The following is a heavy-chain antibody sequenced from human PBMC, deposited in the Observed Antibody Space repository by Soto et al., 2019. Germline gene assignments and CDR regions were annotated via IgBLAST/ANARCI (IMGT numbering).Heavy chain of an antibody. CDR2: VSSDGSNK. Sequence: QVHLEESGGGVVHPGRSLRLSCAASGFTFNTYAVHWVRQAPGKGLEWVAVVSSDGSNKYHSDSVKGRFSISRDNSNNTLSLQMNSLRTEDTAVYYCARGAITVLRGVDYWGRGTLVTVSS. J-gene: IGHJ4*02. V-gene: IGHV3-30*04. CDR3: ARGAITVLRGVDY. D-gene: IGHD3-10*01. CDR1: GFTFNTYA.